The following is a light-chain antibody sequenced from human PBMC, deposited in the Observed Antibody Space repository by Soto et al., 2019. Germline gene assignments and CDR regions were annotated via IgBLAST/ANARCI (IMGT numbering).Light chain of an antibody. CDR2: AAS. Sequence: DFQMTQSPSSLSASVGDRVTITCLASQSISSYLNWYQQKPGKAPKLLIYAASSLQSGVPSRFSGSGSGTDFTLTISSLQPEDFATYYCQQTYSTPPTFGQGTKVDIK. CDR3: QQTYSTPPT. V-gene: IGKV1-39*01. J-gene: IGKJ1*01. CDR1: QSISSY.